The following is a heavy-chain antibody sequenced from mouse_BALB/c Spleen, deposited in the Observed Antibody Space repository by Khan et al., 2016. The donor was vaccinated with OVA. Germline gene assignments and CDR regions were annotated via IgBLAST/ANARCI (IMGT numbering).Heavy chain of an antibody. J-gene: IGHJ3*01. Sequence: EVELVESGGDLVKPGGSLKLSCAASGFTFSTYGMSWVRQTPDMRLEWVATIRSGGHYTYYPDSVKGRFIISRDNAKNTLYLQMSSLKSEDTAIYYCARLAYYYNSEGFAYWGQGTLVTVSA. V-gene: IGHV5-6*01. D-gene: IGHD1-1*02. CDR1: GFTFSTYG. CDR2: IRSGGHYT. CDR3: ARLAYYYNSEGFAY.